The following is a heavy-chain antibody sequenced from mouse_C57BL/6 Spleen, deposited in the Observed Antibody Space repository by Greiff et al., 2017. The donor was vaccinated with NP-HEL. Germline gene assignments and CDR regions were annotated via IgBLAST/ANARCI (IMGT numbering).Heavy chain of an antibody. Sequence: EVQLQQSGAELVRPGASVKLSCTASGFNIKDDYMHWVKQRPEQGLEWIGWIDPENGDTEYASKFQGKATITADTSSNTAYLQLSSLTSEDTAVYYGTTKGSSSAWFAYWGQGTLVTVSA. V-gene: IGHV14-4*01. D-gene: IGHD1-1*01. J-gene: IGHJ3*01. CDR3: TTKGSSSAWFAY. CDR2: IDPENGDT. CDR1: GFNIKDDY.